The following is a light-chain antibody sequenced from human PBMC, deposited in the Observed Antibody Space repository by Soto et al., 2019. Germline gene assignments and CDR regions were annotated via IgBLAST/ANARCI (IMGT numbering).Light chain of an antibody. V-gene: IGKV1-5*03. CDR1: QNIYTW. J-gene: IGKJ1*01. CDR3: QQYNSYST. CDR2: KAS. Sequence: DIQMTQSPATLSASVGDRVTITCRASQNIYTWLAWYQQKPGKAPKLLIYKASTLKSGVPSRFSGSGSGTEFTLTISSLQPDDFATYYCQQYNSYSTFGQGTKVDIK.